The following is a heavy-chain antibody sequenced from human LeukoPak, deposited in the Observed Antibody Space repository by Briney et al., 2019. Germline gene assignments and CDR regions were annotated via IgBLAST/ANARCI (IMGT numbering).Heavy chain of an antibody. D-gene: IGHD2-15*01. CDR2: ISSSSSYI. CDR1: GFTFSSYS. Sequence: GGSLRLSCAASGFTFSSYSMNWVRQAPGKGLEWVSSISSSSSYIYYVDSVKGRFTISRDNAKNSLYLQMNSLRAADTAVYYCARTYCSGGSCYSSIDYWGQGTLVTVSS. CDR3: ARTYCSGGSCYSSIDY. J-gene: IGHJ4*02. V-gene: IGHV3-21*01.